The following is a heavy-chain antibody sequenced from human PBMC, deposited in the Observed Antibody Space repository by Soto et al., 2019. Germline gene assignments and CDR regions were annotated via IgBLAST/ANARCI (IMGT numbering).Heavy chain of an antibody. V-gene: IGHV3-30*18. D-gene: IGHD3-10*01. Sequence: QVQLVESGGGVVQPGRSLRLSCAASGFTFSSYGMHWVRQAPGKGLEWVAVISYDGSNKYYADSVKGRFTISRDNSKNTLYLQMNSLGAEETAVYYCAKGSITMVRGVIKDYYYYGMDVWGQGTTVTVSS. J-gene: IGHJ6*02. CDR2: ISYDGSNK. CDR1: GFTFSSYG. CDR3: AKGSITMVRGVIKDYYYYGMDV.